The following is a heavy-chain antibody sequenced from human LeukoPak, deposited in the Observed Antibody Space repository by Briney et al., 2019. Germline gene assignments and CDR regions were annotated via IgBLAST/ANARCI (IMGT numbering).Heavy chain of an antibody. CDR2: ISYDGSNK. J-gene: IGHJ4*02. CDR1: GFTFSNHA. CDR3: ARVASSGIVGTTKGFDY. V-gene: IGHV3-30-3*01. Sequence: GGSLRLSCAASGFTFSNHATHWVRQAPGKGLEWVGVISYDGSNKKYADSVKGRFTISRDNAKNTVYLQMNSLRTEDTAVYYCARVASSGIVGTTKGFDYWGQGTLVTVSS. D-gene: IGHD1-26*01.